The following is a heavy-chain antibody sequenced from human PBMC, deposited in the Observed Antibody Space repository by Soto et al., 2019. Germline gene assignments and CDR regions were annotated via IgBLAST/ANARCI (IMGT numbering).Heavy chain of an antibody. V-gene: IGHV4-59*01. D-gene: IGHD2-2*01. Sequence: SETLSLSCTVSGGSISSYYWSWIRQPPRKGLEWIGYIYYSGSTNYNPSLKSRVTISVDTSKNQFSLKLSSVTAADTAVYYCARDRIVVVPAAKGENWFDPWGQGTLVTVSS. CDR3: ARDRIVVVPAAKGENWFDP. CDR1: GGSISSYY. CDR2: IYYSGST. J-gene: IGHJ5*02.